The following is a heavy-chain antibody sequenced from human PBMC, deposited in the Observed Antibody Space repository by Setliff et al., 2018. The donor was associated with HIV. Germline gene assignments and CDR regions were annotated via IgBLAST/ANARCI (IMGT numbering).Heavy chain of an antibody. CDR2: IYYSGTT. CDR1: GGSININNYY. CDR3: AGDSGYPSNWFDP. Sequence: SETLSLTCTVSGGSININNYYWGWFRQPPGEGLEWIGSIYYSGTTYYAPSLETRLTISVDTSTNQFSLKLTSVTAADTAMYFCAGDSGYPSNWFDPWGQGILVTVSS. J-gene: IGHJ5*02. V-gene: IGHV4-39*02. D-gene: IGHD3-22*01.